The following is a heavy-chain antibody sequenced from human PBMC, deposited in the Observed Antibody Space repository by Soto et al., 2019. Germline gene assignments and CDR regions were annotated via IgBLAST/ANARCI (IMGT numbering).Heavy chain of an antibody. V-gene: IGHV4-34*01. CDR2: INHSGST. Sequence: SETLSLTCASYGECFRSYYLSGILQPPGKGLEWIGEINHSGSTNYNPSLKSRVTISVDTSKNQFSLKLSSVTAADTAVYYCARARSGRGRRMYYDILTGSDAFDIWGQGTMVTVSS. J-gene: IGHJ3*02. D-gene: IGHD3-9*01. CDR3: ARARSGRGRRMYYDILTGSDAFDI. CDR1: GECFRSYY.